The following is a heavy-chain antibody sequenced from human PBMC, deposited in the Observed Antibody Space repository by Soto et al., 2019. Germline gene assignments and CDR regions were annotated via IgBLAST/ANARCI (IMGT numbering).Heavy chain of an antibody. D-gene: IGHD2-8*02. CDR1: GGSISSYY. J-gene: IGHJ4*02. CDR2: IYYSGIT. CDR3: ARGGGVYYFDY. Sequence: QVQLQESGPGLVKPSETLSLTCTVSGGSISSYYWSWIRQPPGKGLEWIGYIYYSGITDYNPSLKCRVSISVDTSKSLFSLKLSSVTAADTAVYYCARGGGVYYFDYWGQGTLVTVSS. V-gene: IGHV4-59*01.